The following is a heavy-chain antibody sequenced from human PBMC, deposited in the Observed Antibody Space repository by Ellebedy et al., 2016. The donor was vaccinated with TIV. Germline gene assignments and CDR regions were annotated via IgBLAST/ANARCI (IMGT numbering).Heavy chain of an antibody. CDR1: GGSLTSMY. CDR3: ARDTMTVWGEGWYYGMDV. CDR2: IFHSGKT. D-gene: IGHD3-22*01. Sequence: SETLSLTXTVSGGSLTSMYWSWVRQPPGKGLEWIGSIFHSGKTNYSPSLRGRVTMSVDTSKNQFSLKLTSVTAADTATYYCARDTMTVWGEGWYYGMDVWGQGTTVTVSS. V-gene: IGHV4-59*01. J-gene: IGHJ6*02.